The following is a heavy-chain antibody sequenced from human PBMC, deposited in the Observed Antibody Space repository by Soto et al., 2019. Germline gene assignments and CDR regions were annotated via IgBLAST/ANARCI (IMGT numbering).Heavy chain of an antibody. D-gene: IGHD2-21*02. J-gene: IGHJ4*02. V-gene: IGHV3-74*01. Sequence: GGSLRLSCAASGFTFSGYWMHWVRQAPGKGLVWVSRINGDGSGTNYADSVEGRFTISRDNAKNTLYLQMNTLRADDTAVDYCAGVISASGDCYFDYWGQGILVTVSS. CDR1: GFTFSGYW. CDR3: AGVISASGDCYFDY. CDR2: INGDGSGT.